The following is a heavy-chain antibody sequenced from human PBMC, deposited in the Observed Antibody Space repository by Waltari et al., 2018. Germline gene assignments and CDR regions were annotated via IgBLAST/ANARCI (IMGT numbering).Heavy chain of an antibody. D-gene: IGHD6-19*01. Sequence: QVQLLQSGAEVKKPGSSVRVSCKASGGHISSYAIRWVLQAPGQGLEWMGGIIGTFGAPNYAQKFQGRITITTDESARTDYMELSSLRSDDTAVYFCATSSSGWYQDASDIWGHGTLVTVS. V-gene: IGHV1-69*05. CDR2: IIGTFGAP. CDR1: GGHISSYA. CDR3: ATSSSGWYQDASDI. J-gene: IGHJ3*02.